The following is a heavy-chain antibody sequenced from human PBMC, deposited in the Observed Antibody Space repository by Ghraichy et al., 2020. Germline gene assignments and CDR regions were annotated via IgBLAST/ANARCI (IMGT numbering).Heavy chain of an antibody. CDR3: GRGSAVATAPEY. V-gene: IGHV3-66*01. CDR2: IYTGGST. CDR1: GVTVSSKF. D-gene: IGHD5-12*01. J-gene: IGHJ4*02. Sequence: GGSLRLSCAVSGVTVSSKFMSWVRQAPGKGLEWVSVIYTGGSTHYADSVKGRFTISRDNSKNMLYLQMESLRAEDTAVYYCGRGSAVATAPEYWGQGTLVTDSS.